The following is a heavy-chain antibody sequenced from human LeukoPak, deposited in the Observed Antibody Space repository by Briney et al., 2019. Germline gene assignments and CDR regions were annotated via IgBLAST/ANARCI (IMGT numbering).Heavy chain of an antibody. CDR3: ARDLGYCTSTSCRYFDF. D-gene: IGHD2-2*01. CDR1: GGSISSGGCY. V-gene: IGHV4-31*03. Sequence: SETLSLTCTVSGGSISSGGCYWSWIRRHPGRGLEWIGYISYSGSTYYNPSLKSRVTISVDTSRNQFSLKLSSVTAADTAVYYCARDLGYCTSTSCRYFDFWGQGTLVTVSS. CDR2: ISYSGST. J-gene: IGHJ4*02.